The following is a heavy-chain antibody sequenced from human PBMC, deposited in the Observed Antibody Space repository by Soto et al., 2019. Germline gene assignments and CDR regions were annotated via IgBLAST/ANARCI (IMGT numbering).Heavy chain of an antibody. V-gene: IGHV3-49*04. CDR3: TRSGYSGYY. CDR1: GFTFGDYA. J-gene: IGHJ4*02. CDR2: IRSKAYGGTT. Sequence: GGSLRLSCTASGFTFGDYAMSWVRQAPGKGLEWVGFIRSKAYGGTTEYAASVKGRFTISRDDSKSIAYLLMNSLKTEDTAVYYCTRSGYSGYYWGQGTLVTVSS. D-gene: IGHD5-12*01.